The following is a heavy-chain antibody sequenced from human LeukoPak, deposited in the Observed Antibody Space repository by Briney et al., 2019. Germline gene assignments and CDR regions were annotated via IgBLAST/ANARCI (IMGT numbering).Heavy chain of an antibody. J-gene: IGHJ4*02. Sequence: GGSLRLSCAASGFTFSDYYMSWIRQAPGKGLEWVSYISSGGSTIYYADSVKGRFTISRDNAKNSLYLQMNSLRAEDTAVYYCAKEGKFSGSYSHFDYWGQGTLVTVSS. V-gene: IGHV3-11*01. CDR2: ISSGGSTI. CDR3: AKEGKFSGSYSHFDY. D-gene: IGHD1-26*01. CDR1: GFTFSDYY.